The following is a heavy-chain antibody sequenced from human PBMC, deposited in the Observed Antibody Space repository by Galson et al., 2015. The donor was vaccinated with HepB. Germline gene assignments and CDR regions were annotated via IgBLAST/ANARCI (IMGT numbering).Heavy chain of an antibody. D-gene: IGHD3-10*01. CDR2: IHGNGDYT. CDR1: GFTFKNYG. Sequence: SLRLSCAASGFTFKNYGMSWVRQAPGKGLEWVSGIHGNGDYTYYVESVKGRFTISRDNSKNTLFLQMNSLRVDDTAIYYCAKEGAEVRHPKFDSWGQGIQVTVSS. CDR3: AKEGAEVRHPKFDS. J-gene: IGHJ4*02. V-gene: IGHV3-23*01.